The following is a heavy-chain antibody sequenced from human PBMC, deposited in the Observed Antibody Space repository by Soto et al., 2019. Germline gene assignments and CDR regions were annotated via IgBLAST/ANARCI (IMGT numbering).Heavy chain of an antibody. V-gene: IGHV4-34*01. D-gene: IGHD3-10*01. CDR2: INHSGST. J-gene: IGHJ4*02. CDR1: VGSVTSYH. Sequence: PSESLSLTCFVSVGSVTSYHWSWIRQPPGKGLEWIGEINHSGSTNYNPSLKSRVTISVDTSKNQFSLKLSSVTAADTAVYYCARGRRLLWFGERGNYFDYWGQGTLVTVSS. CDR3: ARGRRLLWFGERGNYFDY.